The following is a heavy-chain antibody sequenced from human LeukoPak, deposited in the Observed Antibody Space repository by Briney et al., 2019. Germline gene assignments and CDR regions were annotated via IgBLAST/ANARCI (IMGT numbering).Heavy chain of an antibody. J-gene: IGHJ4*02. CDR2: VYNSGGST. V-gene: IGHV4-59*01. D-gene: IGHD1-26*01. Sequence: PSETLSLTCTISGDSISIYYWSWVRQSPGKGLEWIGYVYNSGGSTNYNPSLKSRVTMSVDTSKNQFFLKLSFVTAADTAVYYCVRDRELNYWGQGILVTVSS. CDR3: VRDRELNY. CDR1: GDSISIYY.